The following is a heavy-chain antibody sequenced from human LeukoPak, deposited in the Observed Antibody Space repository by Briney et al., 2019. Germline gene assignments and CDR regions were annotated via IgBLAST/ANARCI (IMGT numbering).Heavy chain of an antibody. J-gene: IGHJ5*02. D-gene: IGHD3-9*01. CDR1: GYTFTSYG. CDR2: ISAYNGNT. Sequence: ASVKVSCKASGYTFTSYGISWVRQAPGQGLEWMGWISAYNGNTNYAQKLRGRVTMTTDTSTSTAYMELRSLRSDDTAVYYCARDNHYDILTGSPGPNNWFDPWGQGTLVTVSS. CDR3: ARDNHYDILTGSPGPNNWFDP. V-gene: IGHV1-18*01.